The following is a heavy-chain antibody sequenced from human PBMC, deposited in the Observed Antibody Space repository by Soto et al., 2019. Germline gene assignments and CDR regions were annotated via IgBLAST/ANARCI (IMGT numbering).Heavy chain of an antibody. V-gene: IGHV3-23*01. CDR2: ISGSGDST. CDR1: GFTFSSYA. J-gene: IGHJ2*01. Sequence: EVQLLESGGGLVQPGGSLRLSCAASGFTFSSYAMSWVRQAPGKGLEWVSAISGSGDSTYYADSVKGRFTISRDNSKNTQYLQMNGLRAEDTAVYYCATRTVGWYFDLWGRGTLVTVSS. D-gene: IGHD4-17*01. CDR3: ATRTVGWYFDL.